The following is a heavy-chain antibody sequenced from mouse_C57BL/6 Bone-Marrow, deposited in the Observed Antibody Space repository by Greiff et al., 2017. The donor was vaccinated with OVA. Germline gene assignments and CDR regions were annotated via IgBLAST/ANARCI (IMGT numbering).Heavy chain of an antibody. D-gene: IGHD2-3*01. V-gene: IGHV1-19*01. Sequence: VQLKQSGPVLVKPGASVKMSCKASGYTFTDYYMNWVKQSHGKSLEWIGVINPYNGGTSYNQKFKGKATLTVDKSSSTAYMELNSLTSEDSAVYYCARGGYWTYLYFDVWGTGTTVTVSS. J-gene: IGHJ1*03. CDR1: GYTFTDYY. CDR2: INPYNGGT. CDR3: ARGGYWTYLYFDV.